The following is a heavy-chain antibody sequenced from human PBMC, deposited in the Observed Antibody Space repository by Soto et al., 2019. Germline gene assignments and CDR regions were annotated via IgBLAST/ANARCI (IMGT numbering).Heavy chain of an antibody. Sequence: SETLSLTCAVYGGSFSGYYWSWIRQPPGKGLEWIGEINHSVSTNYNPSLKSRVTISVDTSKNQFSLKLSSVTAADTAVYYCARFLTAAGPLDGAFDIRGQGTMVTVS. J-gene: IGHJ3*02. V-gene: IGHV4-34*01. D-gene: IGHD6-13*01. CDR1: GGSFSGYY. CDR2: INHSVST. CDR3: ARFLTAAGPLDGAFDI.